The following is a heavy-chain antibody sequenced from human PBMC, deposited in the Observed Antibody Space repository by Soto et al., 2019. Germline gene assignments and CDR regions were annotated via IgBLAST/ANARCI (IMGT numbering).Heavy chain of an antibody. V-gene: IGHV4-30-4*01. Sequence: TLSLTCTVSGGSISSGDYYWSWIRQPPGKGLEWIGYIYYYGTTYYNPSLKSRVTISIDTSKNQLSLKLSSVTAADTAVFYCARQLKRGVTMVRGVPDALAFFDYWGQGNLVTVSS. CDR2: IYYYGTT. CDR3: ARQLKRGVTMVRGVPDALAFFDY. J-gene: IGHJ4*02. D-gene: IGHD3-10*01. CDR1: GGSISSGDYY.